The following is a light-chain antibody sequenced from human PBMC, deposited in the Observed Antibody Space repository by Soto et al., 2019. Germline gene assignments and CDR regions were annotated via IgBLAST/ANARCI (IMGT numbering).Light chain of an antibody. V-gene: IGKV1-39*01. Sequence: DIQMTQSPSSLSASVGDRVTITCRASQSISSYLNWYQQKPGKAPKLLIYAASSLQSGVPSRFSGSGSGTDFTLTISSLQPDDFATYYHQHRYSTPPPLGHGLRLEVK. CDR1: QSISSY. CDR3: QHRYSTPPP. J-gene: IGKJ5*01. CDR2: AAS.